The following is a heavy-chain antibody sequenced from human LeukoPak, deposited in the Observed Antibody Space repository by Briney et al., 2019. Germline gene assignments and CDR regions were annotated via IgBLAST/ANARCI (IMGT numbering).Heavy chain of an antibody. J-gene: IGHJ6*02. CDR2: IYYSGST. V-gene: IGHV4-59*01. D-gene: IGHD3-10*01. CDR3: ARDSGGSGSYSTYYYYGMDV. Sequence: KPSETLSLTCTVSGGSISSYYWSWIRQPPGKGLEWIGYIYYSGSTNYNPSLKSRVTISVDTSKNQFSLKLSSVTAADTAVYYCARDSGGSGSYSTYYYYGMDVWGQGTTVTVSS. CDR1: GGSISSYY.